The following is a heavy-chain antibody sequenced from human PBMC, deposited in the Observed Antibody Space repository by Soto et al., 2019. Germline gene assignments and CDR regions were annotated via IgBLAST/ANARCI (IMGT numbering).Heavy chain of an antibody. Sequence: GGSLRLSCAASGFTFSNAWMSWVRQAPGKGLEWVGRIKSKTDGGTTDYAAPVKGRFTISRDDSKNTLYLQMNSLKTEDTAVYYCTTDTSQLLTNFDYWGQGTLVTVSS. D-gene: IGHD2-2*01. CDR3: TTDTSQLLTNFDY. CDR1: GFTFSNAW. CDR2: IKSKTDGGTT. J-gene: IGHJ4*02. V-gene: IGHV3-15*01.